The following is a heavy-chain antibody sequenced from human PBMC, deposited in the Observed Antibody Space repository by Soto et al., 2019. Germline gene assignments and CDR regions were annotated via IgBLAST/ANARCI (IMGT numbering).Heavy chain of an antibody. CDR2: ISAYNGNT. V-gene: IGHV1-18*01. CDR3: ARVNRFLTGYYIGVNIPSYFDY. D-gene: IGHD3-9*01. CDR1: GYTFASYG. J-gene: IGHJ4*02. Sequence: ASVKVSCKASGYTFASYGISWVRQAPGQGLEWMGWISAYNGNTNYAQKLQGRVTMTTDTSTSTAYMELRSLRSDDTAVYYCARVNRFLTGYYIGVNIPSYFDYWGQGTLVTVSS.